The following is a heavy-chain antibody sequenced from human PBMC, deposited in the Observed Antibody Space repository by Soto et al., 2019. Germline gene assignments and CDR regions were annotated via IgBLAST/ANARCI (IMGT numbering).Heavy chain of an antibody. CDR3: ARTERGLKGGQSSGMGWFDP. J-gene: IGHJ5*02. CDR1: GGSISSSSYY. D-gene: IGHD3-10*01. Sequence: QLQLQESGPGLVKPSETLSLTCTVSGGSISSSSYYWGWIRQPPGKGLEWIGRIYYSGSTYYNPSLKSRVTISVDTSKNQFSLKPSPVTGGDTAVYYCARTERGLKGGQSSGMGWFDPWGQGTLVTVSS. V-gene: IGHV4-39*01. CDR2: IYYSGST.